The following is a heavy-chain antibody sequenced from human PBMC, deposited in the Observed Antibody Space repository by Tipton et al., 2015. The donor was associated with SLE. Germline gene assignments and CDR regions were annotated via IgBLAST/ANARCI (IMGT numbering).Heavy chain of an antibody. CDR3: ARDRAAAGTGPSWFDP. D-gene: IGHD6-13*01. J-gene: IGHJ5*02. CDR2: ISYDGSNK. V-gene: IGHV3-30*04. Sequence: SLRLSCAASGFTFSSYAMHWVRQAPGKGLEWVAVISYDGSNKYYADSVKGRFTISRDNSKNTLYLQMNSLRAEDTAVYYCARDRAAAGTGPSWFDPWGQGTLVTVSS. CDR1: GFTFSSYA.